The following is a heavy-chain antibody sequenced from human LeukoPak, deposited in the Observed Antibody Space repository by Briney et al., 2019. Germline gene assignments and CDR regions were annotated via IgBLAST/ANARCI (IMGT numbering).Heavy chain of an antibody. D-gene: IGHD1-26*01. Sequence: NPSETLSLTCTVSGGSISSYYWSWIRQPAGKGLKWIGRIYTSGSTNYNPSLKSRVTMSVDTSKNQFSLKLSSVTAADTAVYYCARTPPGVGYFQHWGQGTLVTVSS. CDR2: IYTSGST. V-gene: IGHV4-4*07. CDR3: ARTPPGVGYFQH. CDR1: GGSISSYY. J-gene: IGHJ1*01.